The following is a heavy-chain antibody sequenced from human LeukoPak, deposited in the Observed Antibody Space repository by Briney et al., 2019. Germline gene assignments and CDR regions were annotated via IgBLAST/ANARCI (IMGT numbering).Heavy chain of an antibody. CDR1: GFTFSSYA. Sequence: PGGSLRLSCAASGFTFSSYAMSWVRQAPGKGLEWVSAISGSGGSTYYADSVKGRFTISRDNSKNTLYLQVNSLRAEDTAVYYCAKTSGVVVVPAALLHHYWGQGTLVTVSS. D-gene: IGHD2-2*01. V-gene: IGHV3-23*01. CDR2: ISGSGGST. CDR3: AKTSGVVVVPAALLHHY. J-gene: IGHJ4*02.